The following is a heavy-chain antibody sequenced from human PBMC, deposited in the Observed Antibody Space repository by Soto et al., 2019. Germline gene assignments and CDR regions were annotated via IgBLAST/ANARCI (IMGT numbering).Heavy chain of an antibody. CDR3: GSCLVGAPFIS. CDR1: GDSFTKYY. CDR2: INHSGRT. D-gene: IGHD1-26*01. J-gene: IGHJ5*01. V-gene: IGHV4-34*01. Sequence: PSETLSLTCAVYGDSFTKYYWSWIRQPPGKGLEWIGEINHSGRTNFNPSLKSRVTISVDRSKNQFSLKLRSMTAPDTGSYYCGSCLVGAPFISCGHGTLVSVSS.